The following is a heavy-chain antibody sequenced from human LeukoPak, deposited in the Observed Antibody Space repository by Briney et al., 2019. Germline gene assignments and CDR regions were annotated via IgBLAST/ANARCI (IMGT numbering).Heavy chain of an antibody. Sequence: GGSLRLSCAASGFIFGGYWMSWVRQAPGKGLEWVAMIKEDGSEKYYVDSVKGRFTISRDNAKNSLYLQMDSLRAEDTAVYYCARDILRVGVTLYFDYWGQGTLVTVSS. V-gene: IGHV3-7*01. D-gene: IGHD1-26*01. CDR2: IKEDGSEK. J-gene: IGHJ4*02. CDR1: GFIFGGYW. CDR3: ARDILRVGVTLYFDY.